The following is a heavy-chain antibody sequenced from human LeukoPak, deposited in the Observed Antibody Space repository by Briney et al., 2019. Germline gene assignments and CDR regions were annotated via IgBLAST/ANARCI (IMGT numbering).Heavy chain of an antibody. CDR2: IYYSGST. CDR3: AREADIVAFDP. J-gene: IGHJ5*02. D-gene: IGHD2-15*01. CDR1: GGSISSGGYY. Sequence: SQTLSLTCTVSGGSISSGGYYWSWLRQHPGKGLEWIGYIYYSGSTYYNPSLKSRVTISVDTSKNQFSLKLSSVTAADTAVYYCAREADIVAFDPWGQGTLVTVSS. V-gene: IGHV4-31*03.